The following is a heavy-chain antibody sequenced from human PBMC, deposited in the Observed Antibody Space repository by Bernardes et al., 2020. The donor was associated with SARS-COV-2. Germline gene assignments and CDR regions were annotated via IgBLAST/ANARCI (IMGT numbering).Heavy chain of an antibody. V-gene: IGHV5-51*01. D-gene: IGHD3-10*01. CDR3: ARLIRKIQGVRGSFDI. J-gene: IGHJ3*02. Sequence: GESLKISCKGSGYGFASYWIGWVRQMPGKGLEWMGIIYPGDSQTKYSPSFEGQVAISTDKSINTAYLRWSSLKASDTALYYCARLIRKIQGVRGSFDIWGQGTMVTVSS. CDR2: IYPGDSQT. CDR1: GYGFASYW.